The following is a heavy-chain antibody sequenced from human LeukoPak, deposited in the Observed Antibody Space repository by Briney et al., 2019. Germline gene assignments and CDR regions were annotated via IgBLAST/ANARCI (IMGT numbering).Heavy chain of an antibody. CDR2: IYYGGST. Sequence: PSETLSLTCTVSGGSISSYYWSWIRQPPGKGLEWIGYIYYGGSTNYNPSLKSRVTISVDTSKNQFSLKLSSVTAADTAVYYCARVGAARSVFDYWGQGTLVTVSS. CDR1: GGSISSYY. CDR3: ARVGAARSVFDY. J-gene: IGHJ4*02. D-gene: IGHD6-6*01. V-gene: IGHV4-59*01.